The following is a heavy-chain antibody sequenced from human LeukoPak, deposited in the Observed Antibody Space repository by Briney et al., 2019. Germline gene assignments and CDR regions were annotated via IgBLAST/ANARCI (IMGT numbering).Heavy chain of an antibody. Sequence: ASVKVSCKASGYSFTGYYMHWVRQAPGQGLEWMGWINPNGGGTNYAQKFQGRVTMTRDTSISTAYMELSRLRSDDTAVYYCARDLGDIVVVPAAIWFDPWGQGTLVTVSS. V-gene: IGHV1-2*02. CDR2: INPNGGGT. D-gene: IGHD2-2*01. CDR1: GYSFTGYY. J-gene: IGHJ5*02. CDR3: ARDLGDIVVVPAAIWFDP.